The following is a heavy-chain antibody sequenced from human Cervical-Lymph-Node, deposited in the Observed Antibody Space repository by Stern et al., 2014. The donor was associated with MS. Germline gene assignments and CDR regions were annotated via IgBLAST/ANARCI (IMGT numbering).Heavy chain of an antibody. V-gene: IGHV4-39*01. CDR1: GGSISSSTYY. D-gene: IGHD6-19*01. CDR2: MYYSGRT. J-gene: IGHJ5*02. Sequence: QLQLQESGPGLVKPSETLSLTCTVSGGSISSSTYYWAWIRQPPGKGLEWIGTMYYSGRTFYNPSLKSRVTLSVATSKNPLSLKRTLGTAADTAVYYCARKVCSRRTCIEVPGSHWFDPWGQGTLVTVSS. CDR3: ARKVCSRRTCIEVPGSHWFDP.